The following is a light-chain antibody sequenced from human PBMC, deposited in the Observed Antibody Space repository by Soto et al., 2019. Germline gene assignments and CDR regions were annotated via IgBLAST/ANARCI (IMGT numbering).Light chain of an antibody. CDR2: GAS. CDR1: QGISTW. CDR3: QQANSFPLT. J-gene: IGKJ4*01. V-gene: IGKV1-12*01. Sequence: DIQMTQSPSFVSASVGDRVTITCRASQGISTWLAWYQHKPGKAPNLLIYGASNLQSGVPSRISGSGSGTDFTLTISSLQPEDFATYYCQQANSFPLTFGGGTKVEIK.